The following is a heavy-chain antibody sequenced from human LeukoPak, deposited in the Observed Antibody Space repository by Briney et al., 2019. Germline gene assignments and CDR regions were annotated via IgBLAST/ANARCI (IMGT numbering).Heavy chain of an antibody. J-gene: IGHJ4*02. Sequence: GRSLRLSCAASGFTFSSYVMHWVRQAPGKGLEWVAVISYDGSNKYYADSVKGRFTISRDNSKNTLYLQMNSLRAEDTAVYYCAKDLPPSVDYWGQGTLVTVSS. CDR2: ISYDGSNK. D-gene: IGHD2-8*01. CDR3: AKDLPPSVDY. V-gene: IGHV3-30*04. CDR1: GFTFSSYV.